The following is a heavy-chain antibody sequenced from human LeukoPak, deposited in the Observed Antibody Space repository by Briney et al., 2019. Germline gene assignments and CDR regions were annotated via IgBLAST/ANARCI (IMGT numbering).Heavy chain of an antibody. V-gene: IGHV1-2*04. CDR1: GYTFTSYG. D-gene: IGHD3-22*01. CDR3: ARAGGDYYDSSGYSPGYYYYYGMDV. J-gene: IGHJ6*02. CDR2: INPNSGGT. Sequence: GASVKVSCKASGYTFTSYGISWVRQAPGQGLEWMGWINPNSGGTNYAQKFQGWVTMTRDTSISTAYMELSRLGSDDTVVYYCARAGGDYYDSSGYSPGYYYYYGMDVWGQGTTVTVSS.